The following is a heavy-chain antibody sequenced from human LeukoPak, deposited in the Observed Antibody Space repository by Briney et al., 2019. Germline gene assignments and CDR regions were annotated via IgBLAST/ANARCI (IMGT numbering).Heavy chain of an antibody. CDR3: TTDKDYDSSGYGF. D-gene: IGHD3-22*01. CDR1: GFTFSNAW. CDR2: IKSKTDGGTT. J-gene: IGHJ4*02. V-gene: IGHV3-15*01. Sequence: GSLRLSCAASGFTFSNAWMSWVRQPPGKGLEWVGRIKSKTDGGTTDYAAPVKGRFAISRDDSKNTLYLQMNSLKTEDTAVYYCTTDKDYDSSGYGFWGQGTLVTVSS.